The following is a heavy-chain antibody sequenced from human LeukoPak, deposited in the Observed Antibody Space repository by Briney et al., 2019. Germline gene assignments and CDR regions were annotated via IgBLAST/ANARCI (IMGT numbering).Heavy chain of an antibody. J-gene: IGHJ4*02. CDR3: ARDDFGSY. V-gene: IGHV4-61*02. CDR1: GGSISSGSYY. D-gene: IGHD3-10*01. Sequence: PSETLSLTCTVSGGSISSGSYYWSWIRQPAGKGLEWIGRIYTSGSTNYNPSLKSRVTISVDTSKHQFSLRLSSVTAADTAVYYCARDDFGSYWGQGILVTVSS. CDR2: IYTSGST.